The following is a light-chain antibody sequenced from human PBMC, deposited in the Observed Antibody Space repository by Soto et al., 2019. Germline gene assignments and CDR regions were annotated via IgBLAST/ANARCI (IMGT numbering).Light chain of an antibody. V-gene: IGKV1-5*01. J-gene: IGKJ1*01. Sequence: IQLTQSPSTLPASVGDRVTLTCRASQSISNWLAWYQQKPGTAPKLLIYQASILETAVPSRFSGNGSGTEFTLTLSSLQPGDFATYYCQQYNSYSFGQGSRVEIK. CDR3: QQYNSYS. CDR2: QAS. CDR1: QSISNW.